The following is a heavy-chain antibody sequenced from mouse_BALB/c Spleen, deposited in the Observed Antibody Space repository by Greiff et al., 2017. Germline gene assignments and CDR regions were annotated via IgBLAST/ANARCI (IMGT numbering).Heavy chain of an antibody. J-gene: IGHJ3*01. CDR2: INPSTGYT. D-gene: IGHD2-14*01. Sequence: VKLMESGAELAKPGASVKMSCKASGYTFTSYWMHWVKQRPGQGLEWIGYINPSTGYTEYNQKFKDKATLTADQSSSTAYMQLSSLTSEDSAVYYCARWGYDDSWFAYWGQGTLVTVSA. CDR3: ARWGYDDSWFAY. CDR1: GYTFTSYW. V-gene: IGHV1-7*01.